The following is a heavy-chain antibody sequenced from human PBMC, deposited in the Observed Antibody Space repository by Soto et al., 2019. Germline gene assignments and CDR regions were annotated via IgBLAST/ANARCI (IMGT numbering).Heavy chain of an antibody. V-gene: IGHV4-39*01. CDR1: GTSISSSSYY. D-gene: IGHD2-15*01. CDR3: ARVERGGSCFSY. CDR2: IFYTGTT. J-gene: IGHJ4*02. Sequence: SETLSLTCSVSGTSISSSSYYWGWIRQPPGKGLEWIGSIFYTGTTYYSPSLKSRVTISIDTSRNQFSLRLTSVTAADTAVYYCARVERGGSCFSYWGQGSLVTVSS.